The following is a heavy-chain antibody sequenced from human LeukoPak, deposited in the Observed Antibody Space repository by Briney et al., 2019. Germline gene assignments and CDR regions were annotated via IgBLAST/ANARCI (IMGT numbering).Heavy chain of an antibody. J-gene: IGHJ1*01. CDR1: GYTFTGYY. D-gene: IGHD2-2*02. CDR3: ARYCSSTSCYTRRYFQH. CDR2: INPNSGGT. V-gene: IGHV1-2*02. Sequence: ASVKVSCKASGYTFTGYYMHWVRQAPGQGLEWMGWINPNSGGTDYAQKFQGRVTMTRDTSISTAYMELSRLRSDDTAVYYCARYCSSTSCYTRRYFQHWGQGTLVTVSS.